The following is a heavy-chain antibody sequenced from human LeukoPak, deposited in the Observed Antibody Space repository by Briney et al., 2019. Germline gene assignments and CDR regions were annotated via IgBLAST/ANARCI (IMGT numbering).Heavy chain of an antibody. D-gene: IGHD3-22*01. J-gene: IGHJ4*02. CDR3: ARVRTRVTMIVVVIDY. CDR2: NSAYNGNT. V-gene: IGHV1-18*01. CDR1: GYTFTSYG. Sequence: GASVKVSCKASGYTFTSYGISWVRQAPGQGLEWMGWNSAYNGNTNYAQKLQGRVTMTTDTSTSTAYMELRSLRSDDTAVYYCARVRTRVTMIVVVIDYWGQGTLVTVSS.